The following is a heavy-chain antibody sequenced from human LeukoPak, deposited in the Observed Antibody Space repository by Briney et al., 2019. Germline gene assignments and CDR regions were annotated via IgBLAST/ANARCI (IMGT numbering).Heavy chain of an antibody. V-gene: IGHV3-48*03. Sequence: GGSLRLSRAASGFIFSSYEMNWVRQGPGQGLEWVSYISSSGSTMDYADSVKGRFTISRDNAKNSLYLQMNSLRAEDTALYYCARDRGSNMVRSFDIWGQGTVVTVSS. D-gene: IGHD4/OR15-4a*01. CDR3: ARDRGSNMVRSFDI. J-gene: IGHJ3*02. CDR1: GFIFSSYE. CDR2: ISSSGSTM.